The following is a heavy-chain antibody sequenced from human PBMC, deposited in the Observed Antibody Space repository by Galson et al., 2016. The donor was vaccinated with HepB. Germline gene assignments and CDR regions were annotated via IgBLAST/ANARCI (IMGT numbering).Heavy chain of an antibody. CDR3: ARISSDWGFFHY. CDR1: GDSFTCGDYF. J-gene: IGHJ4*01. D-gene: IGHD2-21*01. V-gene: IGHV4-31*01. CDR2: ISYTGRT. Sequence: PLSLTCSVSGDSFTCGDYFWRWMRQHPGQGLQWIGYISYTGRTYYRPSLSSPMTISLDTSKNQFPLELNSVTAADTAVYLCARISSDWGFFHYWGHGTLVTVSS.